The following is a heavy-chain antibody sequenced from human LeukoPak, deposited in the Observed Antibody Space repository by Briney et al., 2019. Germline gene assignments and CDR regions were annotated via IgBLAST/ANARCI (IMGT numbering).Heavy chain of an antibody. J-gene: IGHJ4*02. CDR2: IKQDRSEK. CDR1: GFTFTNYW. Sequence: PGGSLRLSCAASGFTFTNYWMSWVRQAPGKGLELVANIKQDRSEKYYVDSVKGRFTISRDNAKNSLYLQMNSLRAEDTAVYYCARVGGRDYFDYWGQGTLVTVSS. CDR3: ARVGGRDYFDY. D-gene: IGHD1-26*01. V-gene: IGHV3-7*01.